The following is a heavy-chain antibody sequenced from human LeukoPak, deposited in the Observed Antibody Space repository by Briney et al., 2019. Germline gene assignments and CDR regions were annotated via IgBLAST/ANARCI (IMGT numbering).Heavy chain of an antibody. CDR3: ARDPIVVVPAASSYYYYGMDV. CDR1: GFTFSSYA. CDR2: ISYDGSNK. J-gene: IGHJ6*02. D-gene: IGHD2-2*01. Sequence: PGGSLRLSCAASGFTFSSYAMHWVRQAPGKGLEWVAVISYDGSNKYYADSVKGRFTISRDNSKNTLYLQMNSLRAEDTAVYYCARDPIVVVPAASSYYYYGMDVWGQGTTVTVSS. V-gene: IGHV3-30-3*01.